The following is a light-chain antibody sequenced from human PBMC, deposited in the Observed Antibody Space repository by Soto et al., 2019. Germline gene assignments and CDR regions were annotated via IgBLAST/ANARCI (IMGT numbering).Light chain of an antibody. CDR3: QTYNDWPFT. CDR1: ESLSTY. CDR2: GAS. J-gene: IGKJ2*01. V-gene: IGKV3-15*01. Sequence: EIVMTQSPSTLSVSPGERVTLSCRASESLSTYLAWYQQIPGQAPRLLIYGASTKPTGIPARFSGSGSATDFTLTVSSLQSEDFAVYYCQTYNDWPFTFGQGTKREI.